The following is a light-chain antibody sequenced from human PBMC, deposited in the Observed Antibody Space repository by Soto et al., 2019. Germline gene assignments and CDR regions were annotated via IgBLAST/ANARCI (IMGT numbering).Light chain of an antibody. Sequence: IVLTQSPGTLSLSPGQRATLSCRASQTVSTTYLAWYQQKPGQAPRLLIYGTSTRATGVPDRFSGSGSVTDFTLTISSQEPKDFAVYYCQQYGNSPTYTFGQGTKLEIK. CDR2: GTS. V-gene: IGKV3-20*01. J-gene: IGKJ2*01. CDR3: QQYGNSPTYT. CDR1: QTVSTTY.